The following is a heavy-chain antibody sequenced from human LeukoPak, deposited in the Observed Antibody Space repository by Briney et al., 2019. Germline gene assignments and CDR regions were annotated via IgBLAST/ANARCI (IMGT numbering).Heavy chain of an antibody. CDR2: IKTDGSEK. CDR3: ARDWDGSGWSFDY. CDR1: GFTFSNYW. Sequence: GGSLRLSCAASGFTFSNYWMSWVRQAPGKGPEWVANIKTDGSEKSYVDSVKGRFTISRDNAKNSLFLQMNSLRAEDTAIYYCARDWDGSGWSFDYWGQGTLVTVSS. D-gene: IGHD6-19*01. V-gene: IGHV3-7*01. J-gene: IGHJ4*02.